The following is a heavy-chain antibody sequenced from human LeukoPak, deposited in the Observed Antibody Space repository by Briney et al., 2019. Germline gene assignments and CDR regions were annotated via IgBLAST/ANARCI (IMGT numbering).Heavy chain of an antibody. Sequence: GGSLRLSCAASGFTVSSNYMSWVRQAPGKGLEWVSDIYSGGTTYYADSVKGRFTISRDNSKNTLYLQMNSLRAEDTAVYYCARALPITMIVVVYPGGMDVWGQGTTVTVSS. CDR2: IYSGGTT. CDR1: GFTVSSNY. V-gene: IGHV3-53*01. D-gene: IGHD3-22*01. J-gene: IGHJ6*02. CDR3: ARALPITMIVVVYPGGMDV.